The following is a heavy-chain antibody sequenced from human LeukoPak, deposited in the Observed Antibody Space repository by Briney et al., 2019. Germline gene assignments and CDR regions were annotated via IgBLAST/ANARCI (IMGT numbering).Heavy chain of an antibody. CDR1: GYTFTNFG. J-gene: IGHJ3*02. D-gene: IGHD3-3*01. CDR2: ISAHNDNT. Sequence: ASVKVSCKASGYTFTNFGISWVRQAPGQGLEWMGWISAHNDNTNLAQKFQGRVTMTTDTSTSTAYMEVRSLRSDDTAVYYCARDGRFLEWLLWDDAFDIWGQGTMVTVSS. CDR3: ARDGRFLEWLLWDDAFDI. V-gene: IGHV1-18*01.